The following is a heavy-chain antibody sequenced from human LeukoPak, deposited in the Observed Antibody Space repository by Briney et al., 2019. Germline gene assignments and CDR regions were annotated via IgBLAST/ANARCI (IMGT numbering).Heavy chain of an antibody. D-gene: IGHD3-10*01. CDR3: ARDSGTTGELKFDP. CDR2: IYGSGTI. V-gene: IGHV4-4*07. Sequence: SETLSLTCTVSGGSISRSYWSWMRQPAGKGPEWIGRIYGSGTITYNPSLESRVTMSVDTSKNQFSLKLRSVTAADTAVYYCARDSGTTGELKFDPWGQGILVTVSS. CDR1: GGSISRSY. J-gene: IGHJ5*02.